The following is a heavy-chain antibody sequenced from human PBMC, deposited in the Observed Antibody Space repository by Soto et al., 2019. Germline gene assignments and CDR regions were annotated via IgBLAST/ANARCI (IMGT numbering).Heavy chain of an antibody. V-gene: IGHV3-30-3*01. Sequence: GGSLRLSCAASGFTFSSYAMHWVRQAPGKGLEWVAVISYDGSNKYYADSVKGRFTISRDNSKNTLYLQMNSLRAEDTAVYYCARDFGMDVWGQGTTVTVSS. J-gene: IGHJ6*02. CDR1: GFTFSSYA. CDR2: ISYDGSNK. CDR3: ARDFGMDV.